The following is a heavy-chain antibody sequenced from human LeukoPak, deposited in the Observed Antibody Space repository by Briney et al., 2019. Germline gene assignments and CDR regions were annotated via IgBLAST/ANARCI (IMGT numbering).Heavy chain of an antibody. CDR1: GGSITSISHY. Sequence: PSETLSLTCTVSGGSITSISHYWDWIRQPPGKGLEWIGSISYSGSTYYNPSLKSRVTISVDTSKNQFSLKLSSVAAADTAVYYCARRVSGSYYAPYYFDYWGQGTLVTVSS. CDR2: ISYSGST. D-gene: IGHD1-26*01. CDR3: ARRVSGSYYAPYYFDY. V-gene: IGHV4-39*01. J-gene: IGHJ4*02.